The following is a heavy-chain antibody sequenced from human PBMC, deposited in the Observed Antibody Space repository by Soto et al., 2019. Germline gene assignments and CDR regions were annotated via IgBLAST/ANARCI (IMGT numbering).Heavy chain of an antibody. CDR3: ARVPGP. CDR1: GDSVSSNSAA. Sequence: SQTLSLTCAISGDSVSSNSAAWNWIRQSPSRGLEWLGRTYYRSKWYNDYAVSVKSRISISVDTSKNQFSLKLSSVTAADTAVYYCARVPGPWGQGTLVTVS. V-gene: IGHV6-1*01. CDR2: TYYRSKWYN. D-gene: IGHD7-27*01. J-gene: IGHJ5*02.